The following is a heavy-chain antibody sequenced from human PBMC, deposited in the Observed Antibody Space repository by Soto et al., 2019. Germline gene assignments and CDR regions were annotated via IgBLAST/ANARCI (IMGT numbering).Heavy chain of an antibody. CDR1: GYTFTSYD. Sequence: ASEKVSCKASGYTFTSYDINWVRQATGQGLEWMGWMNPNSGNTGYAQKFQGRVTMTRNTSISTAYMELSSLRSEDTAVYYCARGKKWQRMTYFDYWGQGTLVTVSS. D-gene: IGHD5-12*01. J-gene: IGHJ4*02. V-gene: IGHV1-8*01. CDR3: ARGKKWQRMTYFDY. CDR2: MNPNSGNT.